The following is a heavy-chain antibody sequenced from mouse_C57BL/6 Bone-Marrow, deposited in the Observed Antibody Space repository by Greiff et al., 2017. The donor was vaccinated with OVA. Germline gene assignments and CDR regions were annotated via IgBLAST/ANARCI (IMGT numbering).Heavy chain of an antibody. D-gene: IGHD2-5*01. CDR1: GYTFTSYW. CDR3: ARSSKGDYFDY. Sequence: QVQLKQPGAELVKPGASVKLSCKASGYTFTSYWMQWVKQRPGQGLEWIGEIDPSDSYTNYNQKFKGKATLTVDTSSSTAYMQLSSLTSEDSAVYYCARSSKGDYFDYWGQGTTLTVSS. J-gene: IGHJ2*01. V-gene: IGHV1-50*01. CDR2: IDPSDSYT.